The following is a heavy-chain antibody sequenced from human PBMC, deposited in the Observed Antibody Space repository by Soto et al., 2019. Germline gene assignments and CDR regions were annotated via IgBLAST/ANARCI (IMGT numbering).Heavy chain of an antibody. V-gene: IGHV1-18*01. CDR2: ISAYNGNT. J-gene: IGHJ4*02. D-gene: IGHD3-16*02. CDR3: ARQNRGRLGELSPLDY. Sequence: ASVKVSCKASGYTFTSYGISWVRQAPGQGLEWMGWISAYNGNTNYAQKLQGRVTMTTDTSTSTAYMELRSLRSDDTAVYYCARQNRGRLGELSPLDYWGQGTLVTVSS. CDR1: GYTFTSYG.